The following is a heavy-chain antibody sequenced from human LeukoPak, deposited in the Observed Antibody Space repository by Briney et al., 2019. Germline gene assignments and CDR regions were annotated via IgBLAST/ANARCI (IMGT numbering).Heavy chain of an antibody. V-gene: IGHV3-33*06. Sequence: GGSLRLSCAASGFTFSSYGMHWVRQALGKGLEWVAVIWYDGSNKYYADSVKGRFTISRDNSKNTLYLQMNSLRAEDTAVYYCAKEPHGYGDYYYYYYMDVWGKGTTVTVSS. J-gene: IGHJ6*03. D-gene: IGHD4-17*01. CDR2: IWYDGSNK. CDR1: GFTFSSYG. CDR3: AKEPHGYGDYYYYYYMDV.